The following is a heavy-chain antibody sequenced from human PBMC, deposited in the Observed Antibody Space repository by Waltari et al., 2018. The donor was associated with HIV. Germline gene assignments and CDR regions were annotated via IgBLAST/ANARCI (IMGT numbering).Heavy chain of an antibody. V-gene: IGHV3-74*01. CDR1: GFAFSHFW. Sequence: EVQLVASGGGLVQPGGSLRLPCAASGFAFSHFWMNWVRQTPGKGLVWVSGIKSDGSSTTYADSVKGRFTISRDNPKNTLYLQMSSLRAEDTAVYFCARGRYYGMDVWGQGTTVTVSS. CDR3: ARGRYYGMDV. J-gene: IGHJ6*02. CDR2: IKSDGSST.